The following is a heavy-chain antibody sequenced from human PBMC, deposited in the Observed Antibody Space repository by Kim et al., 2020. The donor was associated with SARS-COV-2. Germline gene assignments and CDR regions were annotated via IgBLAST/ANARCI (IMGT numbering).Heavy chain of an antibody. CDR3: ARDKVPYSSSWYNYYYGMDV. CDR2: INPNSGGT. V-gene: IGHV1-2*04. CDR1: GYTFTGYY. D-gene: IGHD6-13*01. J-gene: IGHJ6*02. Sequence: ASVKVSCKASGYTFTGYYMHWVRQAPGQGLEWMGWINPNSGGTNYAQKFQGWVTMTRDTSISTAYMELSRLRSDDTAVYYCARDKVPYSSSWYNYYYGMDVWGQGTTVTVSS.